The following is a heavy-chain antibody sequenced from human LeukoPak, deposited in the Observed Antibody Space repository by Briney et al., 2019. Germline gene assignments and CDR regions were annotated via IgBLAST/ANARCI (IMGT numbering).Heavy chain of an antibody. J-gene: IGHJ4*02. D-gene: IGHD5-18*01. CDR1: GFTFSSYW. V-gene: IGHV3-74*01. Sequence: GGSLRLSCAASGFTFSSYWMHWVRQAPGKGLVWVSRINSDGSSTSYADSVRGRFTISRDNAKNTLYLQMNSLRAEDTAVYYCARGVGGYSYGYLGYWGQGTLVTASS. CDR3: ARGVGGYSYGYLGY. CDR2: INSDGSST.